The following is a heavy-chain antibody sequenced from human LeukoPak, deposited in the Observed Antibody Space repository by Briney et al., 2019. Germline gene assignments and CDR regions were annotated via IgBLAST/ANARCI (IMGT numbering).Heavy chain of an antibody. V-gene: IGHV5-51*01. CDR1: GYSFTTYW. D-gene: IGHD6-19*01. CDR2: IYPGDSET. J-gene: IGHJ3*02. CDR3: ARHISSGWYGNSAFDI. Sequence: GESLKISCKGSGYSFTTYWIGWVRQMPGKGLEWMGIIYPGDSETRYSPSLQGQVTISADKSISTAYLQWSSLKASDTAMYYCARHISSGWYGNSAFDIWGQETMVTVSS.